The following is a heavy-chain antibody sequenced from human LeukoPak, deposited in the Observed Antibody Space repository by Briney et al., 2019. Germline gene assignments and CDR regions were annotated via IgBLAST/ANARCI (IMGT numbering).Heavy chain of an antibody. CDR2: INPSGGST. D-gene: IGHD6-13*01. J-gene: IGHJ4*02. CDR1: GYTFTSYY. Sequence: ASVTVSCKASGYTFTSYYMHWVRQAPGQGLEWMGIINPSGGSTSYAQKFQGRVTMTRDTSTSTVYMELSSLRSEDTAVYYCARVAKAAGTISYFDYWGQGTLVTVSS. CDR3: ARVAKAAGTISYFDY. V-gene: IGHV1-46*01.